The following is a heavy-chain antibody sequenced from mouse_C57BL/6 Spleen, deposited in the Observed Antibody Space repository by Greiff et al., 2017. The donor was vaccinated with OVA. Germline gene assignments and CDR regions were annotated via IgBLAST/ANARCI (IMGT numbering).Heavy chain of an antibody. D-gene: IGHD1-1*01. CDR2: IWWNDDK. V-gene: IGHV8-5*01. J-gene: IGHJ3*01. CDR3: ADMDYYYGSSLGFAY. CDR1: GFSLSTSNMG. Sequence: QVTLKVSGPGLLQPSQTLSLSCSFSGFSLSTSNMGIGWLRQPSGMGLVWLAHIWWNDDKYYNPSLKSRLTISKDTSNNQVFLKITSVDTADTATYYCADMDYYYGSSLGFAYWGQGTLVTVSA.